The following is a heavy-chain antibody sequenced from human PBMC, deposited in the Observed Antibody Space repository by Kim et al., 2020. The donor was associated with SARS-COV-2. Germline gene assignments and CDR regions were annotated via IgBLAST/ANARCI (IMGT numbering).Heavy chain of an antibody. V-gene: IGHV4-39*07. J-gene: IGHJ6*02. D-gene: IGHD1-26*01. CDR2: IFYSGST. CDR3: ARVGGSYYGNNYYYAMDV. Sequence: SETLSLTCTVSGGSISSSSYYWGWIRQPPGKGLEYIGTIFYSGSTYYKPSLKSRVTISEDSSRNQFSLMLSSVTAADTAVYYCARVGGSYYGNNYYYAMDVWGRGTTVTVSS. CDR1: GGSISSSSYY.